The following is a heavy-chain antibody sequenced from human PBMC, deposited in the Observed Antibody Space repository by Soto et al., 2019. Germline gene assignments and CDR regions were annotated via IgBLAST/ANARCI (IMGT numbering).Heavy chain of an antibody. CDR3: ARAITTVTTFGFDP. J-gene: IGHJ5*02. CDR2: IGTAGDT. CDR1: GFTFSSYD. D-gene: IGHD4-17*01. V-gene: IGHV3-13*01. Sequence: GGSLRLSCAASGFTFSSYDMHWVRQATGKGLEWVSAIGTAGDTYYPGSVKGRFTISRENAKNSLYLQMNSLRAGDTAVYYCARAITTVTTFGFDPWAREPWSPVSS.